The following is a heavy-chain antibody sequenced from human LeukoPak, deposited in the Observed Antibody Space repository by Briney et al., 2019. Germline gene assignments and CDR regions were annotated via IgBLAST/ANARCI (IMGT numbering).Heavy chain of an antibody. CDR3: ARFRSSKYPPYYFDY. CDR1: GFTFSTYG. V-gene: IGHV3-21*01. CDR2: ISSSSSYI. Sequence: GESLRLSCGASGFTFSTYGMNWVRQAPGKGLEWVSSISSSSSYIYYADSVKGRFTISRDNAKNSLYLQMSSLRAEDTAVYYCARFRSSKYPPYYFDYWGQGTLVTVSS. J-gene: IGHJ4*02. D-gene: IGHD2-2*01.